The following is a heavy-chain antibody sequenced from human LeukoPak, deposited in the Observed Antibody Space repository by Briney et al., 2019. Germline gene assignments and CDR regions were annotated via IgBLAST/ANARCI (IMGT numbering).Heavy chain of an antibody. Sequence: PGGTLRLSCAASGFIFNSYWMSWVRQAPGKGLEWVANIKQDGSEKYYVDSVKGRFTISRDNAKNSLYLQMNSLRGEDTAVYYCASGGLLGAFDIWGQGTMVTVSS. V-gene: IGHV3-7*01. D-gene: IGHD3-16*01. CDR2: IKQDGSEK. CDR1: GFIFNSYW. CDR3: ASGGLLGAFDI. J-gene: IGHJ3*02.